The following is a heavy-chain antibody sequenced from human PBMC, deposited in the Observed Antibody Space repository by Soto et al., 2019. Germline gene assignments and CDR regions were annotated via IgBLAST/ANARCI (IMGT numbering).Heavy chain of an antibody. J-gene: IGHJ6*02. Sequence: QVQLVESGGGVVQPGRSLRLSCAASGFTFSSYGMHWVRQAPGKGLEWVAVIWYDGSNKYYADSVKGRFTISRDNSKNTLYLQMNSLRAEDTAVYYCARDDYGGNSGRGGMDVWGQGTTVTVSS. CDR2: IWYDGSNK. D-gene: IGHD4-17*01. V-gene: IGHV3-33*01. CDR3: ARDDYGGNSGRGGMDV. CDR1: GFTFSSYG.